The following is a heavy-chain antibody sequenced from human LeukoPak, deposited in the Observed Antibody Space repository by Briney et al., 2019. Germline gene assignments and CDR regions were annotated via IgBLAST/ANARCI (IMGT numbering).Heavy chain of an antibody. J-gene: IGHJ4*02. CDR3: ARGRYYDYVWGSYRYAYYFDY. D-gene: IGHD3-16*02. CDR1: GGSFSGYY. CDR2: INHSGST. V-gene: IGHV4-34*01. Sequence: SETLSLTCAVYGGSFSGYYWSWIRQPPGKGLEWIGEINHSGSTNYNPSLKSRVTISVDTSKNQFSLKLSSVTAADTAVYYCARGRYYDYVWGSYRYAYYFDYWGQGTLVTVSS.